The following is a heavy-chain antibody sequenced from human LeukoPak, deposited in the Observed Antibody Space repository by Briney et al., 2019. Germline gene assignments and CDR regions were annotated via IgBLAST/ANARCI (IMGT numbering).Heavy chain of an antibody. CDR1: GFTFSSYS. CDR3: ARDGGDSSSWFDY. D-gene: IGHD6-13*01. V-gene: IGHV3-48*04. J-gene: IGHJ4*02. CDR2: ISGSSSTI. Sequence: PGGSLRLSCAASGFTFSSYSMNWVRQAPGKGLEWVSYISGSSSTIYYADSVKGRFTISRGNAKNSLYLQVNSLRVEDTAVYYCARDGGDSSSWFDYWGQGTLVTVSS.